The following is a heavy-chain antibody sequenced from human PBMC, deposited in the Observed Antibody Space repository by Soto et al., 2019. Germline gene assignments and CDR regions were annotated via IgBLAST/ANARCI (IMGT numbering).Heavy chain of an antibody. D-gene: IGHD3-10*01. CDR3: ARSLWFGEFGFDP. V-gene: IGHV4-4*08. CDR1: GGSISSYY. Sequence: SETLSLTCTVSGGSISSYYWSWIRQPPGKGLEWIGYISNSGSTNYNPSLKSRVTISVDTSKNQFSLKLSSVTAADTAVYYCARSLWFGEFGFDPWGQGTLVTAPQ. J-gene: IGHJ5*02. CDR2: ISNSGST.